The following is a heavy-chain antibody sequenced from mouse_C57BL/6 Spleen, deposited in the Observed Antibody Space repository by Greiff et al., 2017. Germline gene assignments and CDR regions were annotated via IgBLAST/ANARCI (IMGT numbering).Heavy chain of an antibody. J-gene: IGHJ3*01. CDR2: IYPGDGDT. CDR3: ARRGNSWFAY. V-gene: IGHV1-80*01. CDR1: GYAFSSYW. Sequence: VHLVESGAELVKPGASVKISCKASGYAFSSYWMNWVKQRPGKGLEWIGQIYPGDGDTNYNGKFKGKATLTADKSSSTAYMQLSSLTSEDSAVYFCARRGNSWFAYWGQGTLVTVSA. D-gene: IGHD2-1*01.